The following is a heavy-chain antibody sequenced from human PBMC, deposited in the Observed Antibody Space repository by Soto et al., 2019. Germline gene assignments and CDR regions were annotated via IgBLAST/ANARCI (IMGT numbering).Heavy chain of an antibody. CDR2: INPNSGGT. CDR1: GYTFTGYY. CDR3: ARGELLSGSRWPVDY. D-gene: IGHD3-10*01. J-gene: IGHJ4*02. Sequence: ASVKVSCKASGYTFTGYYMHWVRQAPGQGLEWMGWINPNSGGTNYAQKFQGWVTMTRDTSISTAYMELSRLRSDDTAVYYCARGELLSGSRWPVDYWGQGTLVTVSS. V-gene: IGHV1-2*04.